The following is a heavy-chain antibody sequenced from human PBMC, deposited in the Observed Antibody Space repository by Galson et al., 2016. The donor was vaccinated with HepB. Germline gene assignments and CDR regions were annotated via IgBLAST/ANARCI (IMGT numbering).Heavy chain of an antibody. Sequence: SLKVSCKASGRTFMPYEISWVRQLPGQGLEWMGGIIQNLAPANYAQTFQGRFPITADISTHTLYLHMNSLRFEDTALYYWAKEYTPYGSGPLDFWGQGTLVTVSS. CDR3: AKEYTPYGSGPLDF. J-gene: IGHJ4*02. D-gene: IGHD3-10*01. V-gene: IGHV1-69*10. CDR1: GRTFMPYE. CDR2: IIQNLAPA.